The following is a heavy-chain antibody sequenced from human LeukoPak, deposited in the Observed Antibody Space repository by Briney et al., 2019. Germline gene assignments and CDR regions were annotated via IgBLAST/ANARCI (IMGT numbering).Heavy chain of an antibody. Sequence: ASVKVSCKASGYTFTGYYMRWVRQAPGQGLEWMGWINPNSGGTNYAQKFQGRVTMTRDTSISTAYMELSRLRSDDTAVYYCARAMYSSGSMYYFDYWGQGTLVTVSS. CDR1: GYTFTGYY. CDR3: ARAMYSSGSMYYFDY. V-gene: IGHV1-2*02. D-gene: IGHD6-19*01. J-gene: IGHJ4*02. CDR2: INPNSGGT.